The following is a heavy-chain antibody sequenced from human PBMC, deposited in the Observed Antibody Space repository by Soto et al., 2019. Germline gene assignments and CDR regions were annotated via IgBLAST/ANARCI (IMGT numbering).Heavy chain of an antibody. CDR3: ARDPAP. CDR1: GGSITRGGYY. CDR2: IYNSGTT. J-gene: IGHJ5*02. V-gene: IGHV4-31*03. Sequence: QVQLQESGPGLVKPSETLSLTCSVSGGSITRGGYYWSWIRQHPGKGLEWIGYIYNSGTTYYNPSLKSRVNISVATCKNQFSLNLTSVTAADTAVYYCARDPAPWGQGTLVTVSS.